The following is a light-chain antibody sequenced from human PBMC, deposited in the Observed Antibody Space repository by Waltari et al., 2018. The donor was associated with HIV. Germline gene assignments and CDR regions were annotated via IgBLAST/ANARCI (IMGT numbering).Light chain of an antibody. Sequence: QSALTQSRSVSGSPGQSITISYTGTSKDVGAYNYVSWYQQHPGRAPKLLIYDLNRRPSGVPDRFSGSKSGNTASLSISGLQAEDEADYYCCSSAGRDIFVFGTGTKVTVL. CDR3: CSSAGRDIFV. V-gene: IGLV2-11*01. CDR1: SKDVGAYNY. J-gene: IGLJ1*01. CDR2: DLN.